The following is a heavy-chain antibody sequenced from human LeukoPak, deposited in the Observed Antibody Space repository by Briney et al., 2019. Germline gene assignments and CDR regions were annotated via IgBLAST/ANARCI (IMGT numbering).Heavy chain of an antibody. J-gene: IGHJ6*02. CDR2: IYPGDSDT. D-gene: IGHD3-10*01. V-gene: IGHV5-51*01. Sequence: GESLKISCKGSGYSFTSYWIGWVRQMPGKGLEWMGIIYPGDSDTRYSPSFQGQVTISADKSISTAYLQWSSLKASDTAMYYCARAYGSGSYSAYGMDVWGQGTTVTVSS. CDR1: GYSFTSYW. CDR3: ARAYGSGSYSAYGMDV.